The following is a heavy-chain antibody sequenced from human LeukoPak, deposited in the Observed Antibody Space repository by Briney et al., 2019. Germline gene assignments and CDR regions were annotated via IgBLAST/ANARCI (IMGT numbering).Heavy chain of an antibody. D-gene: IGHD3-9*01. CDR2: IYTSGST. V-gene: IGHV4-4*07. Sequence: NPSETLSLTCTVSGGSISSYCWSWLRQPAGKGLEWIGRIYTSGSTNYNPSLKSRVTMSVDTSKNQFSLKLSSVTAADTAVYYCARDRRHYDILTGYYNDYWGQGTLVTVSS. J-gene: IGHJ4*02. CDR3: ARDRRHYDILTGYYNDY. CDR1: GGSISSYC.